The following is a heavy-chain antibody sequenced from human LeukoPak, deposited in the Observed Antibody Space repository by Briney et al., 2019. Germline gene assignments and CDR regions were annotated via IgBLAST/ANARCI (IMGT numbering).Heavy chain of an antibody. V-gene: IGHV1-2*02. CDR1: GYTFTGYY. CDR2: INPNSGGT. Sequence: ASVKVSCKASGYTFTGYYMHWVRQAPGQGLEWMGWINPNSGGTNYAQKFQGRVTMTRDTSISTAYMELSRLRSDDTAVYYCARVDGSSWYLEYFQHWGQGTLVTVSS. J-gene: IGHJ1*01. D-gene: IGHD6-13*01. CDR3: ARVDGSSWYLEYFQH.